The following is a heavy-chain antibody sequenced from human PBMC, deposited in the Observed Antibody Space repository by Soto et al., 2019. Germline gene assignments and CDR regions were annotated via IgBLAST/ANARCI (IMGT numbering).Heavy chain of an antibody. Sequence: GGSLRLTCAASGFTFSSYGMHWDRQAPGKGLEWVAVIWYDGSNKYYADSVKGRFTISRDNSKNTLYLQMNSLRAEDTAVYYCARNKEGTNYGMDVWGQGTTVTVSS. J-gene: IGHJ6*02. D-gene: IGHD4-17*01. V-gene: IGHV3-33*01. CDR3: ARNKEGTNYGMDV. CDR2: IWYDGSNK. CDR1: GFTFSSYG.